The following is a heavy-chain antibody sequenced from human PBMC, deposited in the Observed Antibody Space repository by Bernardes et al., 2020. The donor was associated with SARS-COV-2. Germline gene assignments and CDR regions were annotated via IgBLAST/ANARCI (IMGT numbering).Heavy chain of an antibody. V-gene: IGHV3-30-3*01. J-gene: IGHJ6*02. CDR3: ARDISGLYSGKYGMDV. Sequence: GGSLRLSCAASGFGFSAFAMHWVRQAPGKGLEWVAVISHDGSSVYYADSVKGRFTLSRDNSMNTLYLQMSSLRAEDTATFHCARDISGLYSGKYGMDVWGQGTTVTVSS. CDR2: ISHDGSSV. D-gene: IGHD1-20*01. CDR1: GFGFSAFA.